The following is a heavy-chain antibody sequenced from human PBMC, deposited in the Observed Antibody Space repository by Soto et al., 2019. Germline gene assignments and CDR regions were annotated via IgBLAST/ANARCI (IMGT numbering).Heavy chain of an antibody. Sequence: QVHLVQSGAEVKKPGASVKVSCQGSGYAFTTYGITWVRQAPGQGLEWMGWISAHNGNTNYAQKLQGRVTVTRDTSTSTAYMELRSLRYGGTAVDYCARGGDGAYWGQGALVTVSA. CDR2: ISAHNGNT. J-gene: IGHJ4*02. D-gene: IGHD3-16*01. CDR1: GYAFTTYG. V-gene: IGHV1-18*01. CDR3: ARGGDGAY.